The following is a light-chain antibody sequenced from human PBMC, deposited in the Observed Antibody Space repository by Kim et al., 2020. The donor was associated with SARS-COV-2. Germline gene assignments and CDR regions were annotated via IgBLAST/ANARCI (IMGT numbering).Light chain of an antibody. CDR2: AAS. J-gene: IGKJ5*01. CDR3: QQLNSYPIT. CDR1: QGISSY. V-gene: IGKV1-9*01. Sequence: IQLTQSPSSLSASVGDRVTITFRASQGISSYLAWYQQKPGKAPKLPIYAASTLQSGVPSRVSGSGSGTDFTLTISSLQPEDFATYYCQQLNSYPITFGQGTRLEIK.